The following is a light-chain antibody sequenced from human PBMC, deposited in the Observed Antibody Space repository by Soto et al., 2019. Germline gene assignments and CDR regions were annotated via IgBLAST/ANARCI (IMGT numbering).Light chain of an antibody. CDR1: QSFLYSSNNKNF. CDR3: QQYFDVPFT. CDR2: WAS. Sequence: DIVMTQSPDSLAVSLGERATINCKSSQSFLYSSNNKNFLAWYQQKPGQPPQLIIYWASTRESGVPERFSGSGSGTDFTLTISSLEAEDVAFYWCQQYFDVPFTFGGGTKVDIK. J-gene: IGKJ4*01. V-gene: IGKV4-1*01.